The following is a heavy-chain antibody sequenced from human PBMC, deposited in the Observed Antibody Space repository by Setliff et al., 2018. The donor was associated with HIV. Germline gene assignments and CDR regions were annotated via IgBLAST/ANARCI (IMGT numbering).Heavy chain of an antibody. CDR3: ARTPPRGGFDY. Sequence: SETLSLTCTVAGGSINSYFWSWIRQPLGKGLEWIAYIYYTGSTNYNRSLQSRVTISLDTSKNQFTLNVNSVTAADTAVYYCARTPPRGGFDYWGQGTLVTVSS. CDR1: GGSINSYF. V-gene: IGHV4-59*01. J-gene: IGHJ4*02. D-gene: IGHD3-16*01. CDR2: IYYTGST.